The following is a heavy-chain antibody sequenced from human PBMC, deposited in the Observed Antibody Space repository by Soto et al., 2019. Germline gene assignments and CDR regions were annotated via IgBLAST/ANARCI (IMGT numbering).Heavy chain of an antibody. V-gene: IGHV3-15*01. Sequence: GGSLRLSCAASGFTFSNAWMSWVRQAPGKGLEWVGRIKSKTDGGTTDYAAPVKGRFTISRDDSKNTLYLQMNSLKTEDTAVYYCTTDRGYSGYDSHSYYYYYMDVWGKGTTVTVSS. CDR3: TTDRGYSGYDSHSYYYYYMDV. CDR2: IKSKTDGGTT. D-gene: IGHD5-12*01. CDR1: GFTFSNAW. J-gene: IGHJ6*03.